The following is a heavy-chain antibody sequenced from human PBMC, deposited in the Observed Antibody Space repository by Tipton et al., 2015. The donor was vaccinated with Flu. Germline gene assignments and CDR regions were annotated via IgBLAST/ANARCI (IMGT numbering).Heavy chain of an antibody. V-gene: IGHV6-1*01. J-gene: IGHJ4*02. CDR3: ARDTVLLWFGEFIFDY. CDR1: GGSVSSNSAA. D-gene: IGHD3-10*01. Sequence: GLVKPSQTLSLTCAISGGSVSSNSAAWNWIRQSPSRGLEWLGRTYYRSKWYNDYAVSVKSRITINPDTSKNQFSLQLNSVTPEDTAVYYCARDTVLLWFGEFIFDYWGQGTLVTVSS. CDR2: TYYRSKWYN.